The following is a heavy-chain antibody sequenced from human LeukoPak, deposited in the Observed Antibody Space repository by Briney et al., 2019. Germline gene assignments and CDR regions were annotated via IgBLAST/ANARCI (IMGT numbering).Heavy chain of an antibody. D-gene: IGHD3-10*01. J-gene: IGHJ4*02. CDR3: ARALWFGELQY. CDR2: ISAYNGST. CDR1: GYAFTSYG. Sequence: ASVKLSCKSSGYAFTSYGISWVRQAPGPGLEWMGWISAYNGSTNYAQKLQGRVTITTDTSTSTAYMELRSLRSADTAVYYCARALWFGELQYWGQGTLVTVSS. V-gene: IGHV1-18*01.